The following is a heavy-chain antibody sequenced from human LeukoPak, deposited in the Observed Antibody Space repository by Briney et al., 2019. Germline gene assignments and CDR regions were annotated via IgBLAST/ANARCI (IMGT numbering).Heavy chain of an antibody. CDR1: GYTFTGYY. Sequence: GASVKVSCKASGYTFTGYYMHWVRQAPGQGLEWMGWINPNSGGTHYAQKFQGRVTMTRDTSISTAYMDLSRLRSDDTAVYYCAREHGDRTWDYWGQGTLVTVSS. CDR2: INPNSGGT. D-gene: IGHD4-17*01. CDR3: AREHGDRTWDY. V-gene: IGHV1-2*02. J-gene: IGHJ4*02.